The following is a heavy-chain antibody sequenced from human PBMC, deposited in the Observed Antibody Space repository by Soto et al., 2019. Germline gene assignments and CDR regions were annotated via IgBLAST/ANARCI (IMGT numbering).Heavy chain of an antibody. CDR2: VSGSGGTT. J-gene: IGHJ5*02. CDR1: GFTFSSSA. D-gene: IGHD6-19*01. CDR3: ARCTVDTIVTSGWCHYLDP. Sequence: EVQLLDSGGGLVQPGGSLRLSCAASGFTFSSSAMSWVRQAPGKGLEWVSAVSGSGGTTYYADSVRGRFTISRDNSKNTLYLHMNSLGAEDTAIYFCARCTVDTIVTSGWCHYLDPWGQGTLVTVSS. V-gene: IGHV3-23*01.